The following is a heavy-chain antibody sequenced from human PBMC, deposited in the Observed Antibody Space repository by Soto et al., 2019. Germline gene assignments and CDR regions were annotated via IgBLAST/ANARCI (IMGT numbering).Heavy chain of an antibody. CDR2: INHSGST. Sequence: SETLSLTCAVYGGSFSCYYWSWIRQPPGKGLEWIGEINHSGSTNYNPSLKSRVTISVDTSKNQFSLKLSSVTAADTAVYYCARVVLRPGTTFYYYYGMDVWGQGTTVTVSS. CDR1: GGSFSCYY. CDR3: ARVVLRPGTTFYYYYGMDV. V-gene: IGHV4-34*01. J-gene: IGHJ6*02. D-gene: IGHD1-7*01.